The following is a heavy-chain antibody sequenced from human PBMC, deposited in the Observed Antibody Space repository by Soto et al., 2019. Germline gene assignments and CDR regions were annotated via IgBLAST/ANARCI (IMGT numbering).Heavy chain of an antibody. CDR1: GFTFTRYS. Sequence: GGSLRLSCAASGFTFTRYSMNWLRQAPGKGLEWVASISSTTNYIYYGESLKGRLTISRDNAKNSMYLQMNTLRAEDTAVYYCARESEDLSSNLDYWGQGTLVTVSS. J-gene: IGHJ4*02. CDR3: ARESEDLSSNLDY. CDR2: ISSTTNYI. V-gene: IGHV3-21*06.